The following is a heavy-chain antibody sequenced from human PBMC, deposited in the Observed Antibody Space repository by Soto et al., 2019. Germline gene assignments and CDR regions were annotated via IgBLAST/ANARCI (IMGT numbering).Heavy chain of an antibody. CDR2: IYYSGST. J-gene: IGHJ6*02. CDR1: GGSISSGGYY. Sequence: QVQLQESGPGLVKPSQTLSLTCTVSGGSISSGGYYWSWIRQHPGKGLEWIGYIYYSGSTYYNPSLKSRVTISVDTSKNQFSLKLSSVTAADTAVYYCARAHCSSTSCYAVDYYYGMDVWGQGTTVTVSS. CDR3: ARAHCSSTSCYAVDYYYGMDV. D-gene: IGHD2-2*01. V-gene: IGHV4-31*03.